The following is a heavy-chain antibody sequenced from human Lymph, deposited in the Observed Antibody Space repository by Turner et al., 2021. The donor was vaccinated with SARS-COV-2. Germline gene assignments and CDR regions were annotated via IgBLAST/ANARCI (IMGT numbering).Heavy chain of an antibody. Sequence: EVQLLDSGGGLVQPGGSLRLSCAASGLTFSSNAMSWVRQAPGKGLGWVSASSGSGGSTYYADSVKGRFTISRDNSKNTLYLQMNSLRAEDTAVYYCAKEGDTAMVNFDYWGQGTLVTVSS. V-gene: IGHV3-23*01. D-gene: IGHD5-18*01. J-gene: IGHJ4*02. CDR1: GLTFSSNA. CDR3: AKEGDTAMVNFDY. CDR2: SSGSGGST.